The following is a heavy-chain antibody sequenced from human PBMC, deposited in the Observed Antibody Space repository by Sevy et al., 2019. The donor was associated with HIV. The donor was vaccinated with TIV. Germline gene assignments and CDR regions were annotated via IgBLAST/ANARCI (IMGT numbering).Heavy chain of an antibody. J-gene: IGHJ6*02. CDR3: AGYYYDSSGYYDYNGMDV. CDR2: MNSNSGNT. CDR1: GYTFTSYD. Sequence: ASVKVSCKASGYTFTSYDINWVRQATGQGLEWMGWMNSNSGNTGYEQKFQGRFTMTRNNSISKAYIELSSLRSEDTAVYYCAGYYYDSSGYYDYNGMDVWGQGTTVTVSS. D-gene: IGHD3-22*01. V-gene: IGHV1-8*01.